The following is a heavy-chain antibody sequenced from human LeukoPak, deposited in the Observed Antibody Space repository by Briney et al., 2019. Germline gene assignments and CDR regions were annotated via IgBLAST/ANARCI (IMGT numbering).Heavy chain of an antibody. CDR1: GGTFSSYA. V-gene: IGHV1-69*05. CDR2: IIPIFGTA. Sequence: GASVKVSCKASGGTFSSYAISWVRQAPGQGLEWMGGIIPIFGTANYAQKFQGRVTITTDESASTAYMELSSLRSEDTAVYYCARVFGYYYDSNDYMDVWGKGTTVTVSS. J-gene: IGHJ6*03. CDR3: ARVFGYYYDSNDYMDV. D-gene: IGHD3-22*01.